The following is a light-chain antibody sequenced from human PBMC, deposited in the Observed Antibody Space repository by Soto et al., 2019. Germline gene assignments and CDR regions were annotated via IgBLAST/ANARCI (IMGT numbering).Light chain of an antibody. CDR2: DVS. CDR1: SSNVGSYNY. V-gene: IGLV2-11*01. CDR3: CSYAGSYTLV. Sequence: QSALTQPRSVSGSPGQSVTISCTGTSSNVGSYNYVSWYQQHLGKAPKLMIYDVSKRPSGVPDRFSGSKSGNTASLTISGLQAEDEADYYCCSYAGSYTLVFGGGTQLTVL. J-gene: IGLJ2*01.